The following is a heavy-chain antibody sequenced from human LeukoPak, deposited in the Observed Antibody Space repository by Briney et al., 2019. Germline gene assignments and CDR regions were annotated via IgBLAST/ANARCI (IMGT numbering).Heavy chain of an antibody. V-gene: IGHV1-58*02. Sequence: SVKVSCKASGFTFTSSAMQWVRQARGQRLEWIGWIVVGSGDTNYAQKFQERVTITRDMSTSTAYMELSSLRSEDTAVYYCAAALEYQLLKGYFDLWGRGTLVTVSS. CDR1: GFTFTSSA. CDR3: AAALEYQLLKGYFDL. CDR2: IVVGSGDT. J-gene: IGHJ2*01. D-gene: IGHD2-2*01.